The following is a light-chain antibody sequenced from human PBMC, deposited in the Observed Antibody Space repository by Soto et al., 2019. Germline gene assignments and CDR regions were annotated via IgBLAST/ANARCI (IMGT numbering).Light chain of an antibody. Sequence: IQMPQSPSSGSASVGDVGTIIARASQSISSYLNWYQHKPGKAPNLLIYAATTLQSGVPSRFSGSGSGTDFTLTISSLQPEDFATYYCQQSYSTPWTFGQGTKVDIK. V-gene: IGKV1-39*01. J-gene: IGKJ1*01. CDR3: QQSYSTPWT. CDR2: AAT. CDR1: QSISSY.